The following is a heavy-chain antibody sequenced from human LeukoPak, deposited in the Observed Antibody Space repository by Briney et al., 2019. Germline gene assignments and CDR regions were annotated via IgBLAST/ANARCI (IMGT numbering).Heavy chain of an antibody. CDR1: GGSFSGYY. CDR2: IYHSGST. Sequence: SETLSLTCAVYGGSFSGYYWSWIRQPPGKGLEWIGYIYHSGSTYYNPSLKSRVTISVDRSKNQFSLKLSPVTAADTAVYYCARGVAWGYYGLYFDYWGQGTLVTVSS. J-gene: IGHJ4*02. CDR3: ARGVAWGYYGLYFDY. V-gene: IGHV4-34*01. D-gene: IGHD3-3*01.